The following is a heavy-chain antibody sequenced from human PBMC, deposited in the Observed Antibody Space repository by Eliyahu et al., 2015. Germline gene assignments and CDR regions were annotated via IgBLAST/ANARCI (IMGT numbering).Heavy chain of an antibody. Sequence: QVQLVESGGGLVKPGGSLXLSCAASGLXFSDYYMTWIRQAPGKGLELVSYISSSGDAMYYADSVKGRFTISRDNAKASLYLHLNSLRAEDTAVFYCARGQGVQGIYYMDVWGKGTTVTVSS. D-gene: IGHD3-10*01. CDR3: ARGQGVQGIYYMDV. CDR2: ISSSGDAM. V-gene: IGHV3-11*01. J-gene: IGHJ6*03. CDR1: GLXFSDYY.